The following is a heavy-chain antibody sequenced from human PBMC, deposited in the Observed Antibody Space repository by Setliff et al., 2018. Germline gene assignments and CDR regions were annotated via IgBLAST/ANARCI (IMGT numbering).Heavy chain of an antibody. V-gene: IGHV3-7*01. CDR3: ARTDPGNGGFLDY. D-gene: IGHD2-15*01. CDR2: ITHDGSKT. J-gene: IGHJ4*02. CDR1: GFTFNTYW. Sequence: GGSLRLSCAGSGFTFNTYWMTWVRQAPGKGLEWVASITHDGSKTYILDSVKGRFTISRDNTKNSLHLQMNSLRAEDTAVYYCARTDPGNGGFLDYWGQGALVTVSS.